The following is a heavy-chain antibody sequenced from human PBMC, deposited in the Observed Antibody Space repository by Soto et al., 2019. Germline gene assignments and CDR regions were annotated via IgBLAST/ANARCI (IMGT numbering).Heavy chain of an antibody. D-gene: IGHD2-15*01. CDR1: GGSFSGYY. J-gene: IGHJ4*02. CDR2: INHSGST. V-gene: IGHV4-34*01. Sequence: SETLSLTCAVYGGSFSGYYWSWIRQRAGKGQEWIGEINHSGSTNYNPSLKSRVTISVDTSKNQFSLKLSSVTAADTAVYYCARGGLDIVVVVAATQQQPFDYWGQGTLVTVSS. CDR3: ARGGLDIVVVVAATQQQPFDY.